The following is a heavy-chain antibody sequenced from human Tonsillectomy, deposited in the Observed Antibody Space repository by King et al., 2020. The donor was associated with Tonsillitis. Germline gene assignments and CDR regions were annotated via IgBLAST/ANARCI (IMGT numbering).Heavy chain of an antibody. CDR2: IIPILGIT. CDR3: ARDRHIVVGVATPVGFDP. CDR1: GGTFSSYG. V-gene: IGHV1-69*09. Sequence: VQLVQSGAEVKKPGSSVKVSCKASGGTFSSYGISWVRQAPGQGLEWMGRIIPILGITNHAQKFQGRVTITADKSTSTAYMELSSLRSEDTAVYYCARDRHIVVGVATPVGFDPWGQGTLVTVSS. D-gene: IGHD2-15*01. J-gene: IGHJ5*02.